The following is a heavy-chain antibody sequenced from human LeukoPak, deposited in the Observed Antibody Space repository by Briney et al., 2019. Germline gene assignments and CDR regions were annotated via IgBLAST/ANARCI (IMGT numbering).Heavy chain of an antibody. V-gene: IGHV1-2*02. J-gene: IGHJ4*02. Sequence: ASVKVSCKSSGYTFIDYYIHWVRHARGQGLEWMGWIIPNSGATKYAQKFQGRVSMTRDTSINTAYMDLTNLRSDDTAIFYCARVKKLMPEFEFWGQGTLVTVSS. CDR1: GYTFIDYY. D-gene: IGHD2-2*01. CDR2: IIPNSGAT. CDR3: ARVKKLMPEFEF.